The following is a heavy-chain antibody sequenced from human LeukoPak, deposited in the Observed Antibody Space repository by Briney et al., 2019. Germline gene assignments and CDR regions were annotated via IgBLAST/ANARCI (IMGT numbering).Heavy chain of an antibody. Sequence: GRSLTLSCAASGLTFSSYAMHWVRQAPGKGLEWVAVISYDGSNKYYADSVKGRFTIARDNSKNTLYLQMNSLRAEDTAVYYCARRRIAAAGTLMDPWGQGTLVTVSS. CDR2: ISYDGSNK. J-gene: IGHJ5*02. D-gene: IGHD6-13*01. CDR1: GLTFSSYA. V-gene: IGHV3-30-3*01. CDR3: ARRRIAAAGTLMDP.